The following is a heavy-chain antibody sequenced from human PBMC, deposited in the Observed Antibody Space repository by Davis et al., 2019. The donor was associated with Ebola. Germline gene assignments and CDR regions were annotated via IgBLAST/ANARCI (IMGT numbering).Heavy chain of an antibody. CDR3: ARPQGVADYFDY. CDR2: ISYDGSNK. Sequence: PGGSLRLSCAASGFTFSSYAMHWVRQAPGKGLEWVAVISYDGSNKYYADSVKGRFTISRDNSKNTLYLQMNSLRAEDTAVYYCARPQGVADYFDYWGQGTLVTVSS. V-gene: IGHV3-30-3*01. J-gene: IGHJ4*02. CDR1: GFTFSSYA.